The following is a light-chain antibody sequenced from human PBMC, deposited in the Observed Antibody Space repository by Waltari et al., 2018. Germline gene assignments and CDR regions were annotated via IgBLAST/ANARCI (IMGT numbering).Light chain of an antibody. CDR1: HSIGSS. CDR2: EAS. Sequence: STLSASVGDRVTITCRASHSIGSSLAWYQQKPGKAPKVVIYEASSLESGVPSRFSGSGSGTEFTLTISSLQPDDFATYYCQQCNSYLLTFGGGTKVEIK. V-gene: IGKV1-5*03. CDR3: QQCNSYLLT. J-gene: IGKJ4*01.